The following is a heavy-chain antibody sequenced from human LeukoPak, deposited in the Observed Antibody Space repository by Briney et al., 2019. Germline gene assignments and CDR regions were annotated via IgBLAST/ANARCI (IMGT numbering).Heavy chain of an antibody. CDR3: ARDPPYYDSSGYYYDY. CDR2: ISGSSIYI. Sequence: PGGSLRLSCAASGFTFSSYAMSWVRQAPGKGLEWVSSISGSSIYIYYADSVKGRFTISRDNAKNSLYLQMNSLRAEDTAVYYCARDPPYYDSSGYYYDYWGQGTLVTVSS. CDR1: GFTFSSYA. J-gene: IGHJ4*02. D-gene: IGHD3-22*01. V-gene: IGHV3-21*01.